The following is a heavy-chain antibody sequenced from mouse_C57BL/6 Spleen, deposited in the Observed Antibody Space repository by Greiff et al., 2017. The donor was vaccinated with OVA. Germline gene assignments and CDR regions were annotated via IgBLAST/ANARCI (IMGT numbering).Heavy chain of an antibody. J-gene: IGHJ2*01. Sequence: EVQLQQSGPVLVKPGASVKMSCKASGYTFTDYYMNWVKQSHGKSLEWIGVINPYNGGTSYNQKFKGKATLTVDKSSSTAYMELNSLTSGDSAVYYCAREGILYYFDYWGQGTTLTGSS. CDR1: GYTFTDYY. D-gene: IGHD6-1*01. CDR2: INPYNGGT. CDR3: AREGILYYFDY. V-gene: IGHV1-19*01.